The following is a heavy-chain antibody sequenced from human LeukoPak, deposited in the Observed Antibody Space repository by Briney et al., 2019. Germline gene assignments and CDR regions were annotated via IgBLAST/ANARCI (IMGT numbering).Heavy chain of an antibody. CDR1: GGSISSSSYY. CDR3: AGVSSSWPPTYYYYYMDV. D-gene: IGHD6-13*01. CDR2: IYYSGST. J-gene: IGHJ6*03. Sequence: SETLSLTCTVSGGSISSSSYYWGWIRQPPGKGLEWIGSIYYSGSTYYNPSLKSRVTISVDTSKNQFSLKLSSVTAADTAVYYCAGVSSSWPPTYYYYYMDVWGKGTTVTVSS. V-gene: IGHV4-39*07.